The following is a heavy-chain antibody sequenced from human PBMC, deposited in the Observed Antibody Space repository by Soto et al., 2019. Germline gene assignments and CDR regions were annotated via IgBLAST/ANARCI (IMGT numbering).Heavy chain of an antibody. V-gene: IGHV3-23*01. J-gene: IGHJ4*02. Sequence: WGSLRLSCTASGFTFSDYAMAWVCQAPGKGLEWVSTISGGSSVTYYGDSVKGRFTISRENAKKTLFLQLHRLSAEDTATYYCAKVLSKNYYYPFDFWGKGTKVTVSS. CDR2: ISGGSSVT. CDR1: GFTFSDYA. D-gene: IGHD3-10*01. CDR3: AKVLSKNYYYPFDF.